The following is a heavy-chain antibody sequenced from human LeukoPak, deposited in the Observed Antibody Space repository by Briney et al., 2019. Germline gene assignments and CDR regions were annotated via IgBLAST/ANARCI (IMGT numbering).Heavy chain of an antibody. J-gene: IGHJ5*02. D-gene: IGHD6-13*01. CDR2: IHYSGST. V-gene: IGHV4-39*01. Sequence: PSETLSLTCTVSGGSISSSSYCWGWIRQPPGKGLEWIGSIHYSGSTYYNPSLKSRVTISVDTSKNQFSLKLSSVTAADTAVYYCARGAAAGPSRFDPWGQGTLVTVSS. CDR1: GGSISSSSYC. CDR3: ARGAAAGPSRFDP.